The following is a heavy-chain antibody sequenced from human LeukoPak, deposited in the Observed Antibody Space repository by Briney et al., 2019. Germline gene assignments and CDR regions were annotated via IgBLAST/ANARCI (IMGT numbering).Heavy chain of an antibody. V-gene: IGHV1-8*01. CDR3: ARESGDILVVPYY. J-gene: IGHJ4*02. CDR1: GYTFTSYD. CDR2: MSPISGNT. D-gene: IGHD2-2*01. Sequence: XSVKVSCKASGYTFTSYDINWVRQATGQGLEWMGWMSPISGNTGYAQKFQGRLTITRNTAINTAYMELSGLRSEDTAVYYCARESGDILVVPYYWGQGTLVTVSS.